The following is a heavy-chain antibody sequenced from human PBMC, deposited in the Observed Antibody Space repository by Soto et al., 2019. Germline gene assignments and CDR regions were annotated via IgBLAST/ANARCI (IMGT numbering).Heavy chain of an antibody. V-gene: IGHV3-11*05. J-gene: IGHJ6*01. Sequence: QVQLVESGGGLVKPGGSLRLSCAGSGFTFSDYDMSWIRQAPGKGLEWVSYIRGTSSYTNYADSVKGRFTISRDNAKKSLYLQMKTLTAEETGVYITARDGRDRSRPWCYRAHFYSGMDVSGPRTTVNVSS. D-gene: IGHD2-2*01. CDR3: ARDGRDRSRPWCYRAHFYSGMDV. CDR2: IRGTSSYT. CDR1: GFTFSDYD.